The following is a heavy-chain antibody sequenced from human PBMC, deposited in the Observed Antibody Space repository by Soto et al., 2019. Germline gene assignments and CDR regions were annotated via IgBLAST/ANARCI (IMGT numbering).Heavy chain of an antibody. Sequence: SETLSLTCAVYGGSFSGYYWSWIRQPPGKGLEWIGEINHSGSTNYNPSLKSRVTISVDTSKNQFSLKLSSVTAADTAVYYCARVDSYGYYYFDYWGQGTLVTVSS. CDR2: INHSGST. CDR1: GGSFSGYY. CDR3: ARVDSYGYYYFDY. D-gene: IGHD5-18*01. J-gene: IGHJ4*02. V-gene: IGHV4-34*01.